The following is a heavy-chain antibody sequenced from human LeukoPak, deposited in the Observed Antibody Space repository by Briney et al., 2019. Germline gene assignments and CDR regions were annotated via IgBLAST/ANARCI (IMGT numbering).Heavy chain of an antibody. CDR1: GFTFSSYG. Sequence: GGSLRLSCAASGFTFSSYGMHWVRQAPGKGLDWVAFIHHDGSNKYYADSVRGRFTISRDNAKNSLYLQMNSLRAEDTAVYYCARAHPSGWFYFDYWGQGTLVTVSS. J-gene: IGHJ4*02. V-gene: IGHV3-30*02. CDR3: ARAHPSGWFYFDY. D-gene: IGHD6-19*01. CDR2: IHHDGSNK.